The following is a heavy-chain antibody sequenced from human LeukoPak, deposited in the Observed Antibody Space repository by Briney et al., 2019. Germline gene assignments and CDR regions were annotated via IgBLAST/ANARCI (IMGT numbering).Heavy chain of an antibody. CDR1: GFTFSGYG. D-gene: IGHD2-15*01. Sequence: PGGSLRLSCAASGFTFSGYGMQWFRQAPGKGLEWVAVIWYDGSIKYYADSVKGRFTISRDNSKNTLYLQMNGLRAEDTAVYYCARISCNGGNCKPYYYYDMDVWGQGAAVTVSS. CDR3: ARISCNGGNCKPYYYYDMDV. V-gene: IGHV3-33*01. CDR2: IWYDGSIK. J-gene: IGHJ6*02.